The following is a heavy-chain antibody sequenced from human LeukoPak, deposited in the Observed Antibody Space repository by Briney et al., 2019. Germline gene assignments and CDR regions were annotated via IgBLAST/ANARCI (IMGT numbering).Heavy chain of an antibody. CDR1: GGSFSGYY. V-gene: IGHV4-34*01. J-gene: IGHJ3*02. CDR3: ARRFRDWIQLSPYDAFDI. D-gene: IGHD5-18*01. Sequence: PSETLSLTCAVYGGSFSGYYWSWIRQPPGKGLEWIGEINHSGSTNYNPSLKSRVTISVDTSKNQFSLKLSSVTAADTAVYYCARRFRDWIQLSPYDAFDIWGQGTMVTVSS. CDR2: INHSGST.